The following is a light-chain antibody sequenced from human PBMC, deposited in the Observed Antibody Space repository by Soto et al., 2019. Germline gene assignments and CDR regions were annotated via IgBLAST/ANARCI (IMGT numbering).Light chain of an antibody. CDR2: GAS. Sequence: VLTQSPGTLSLSPGERATLSCRASQSVNNNYFAWYQQKPGQSPRLLIYGASIRATAIPDRFSGSGSGTDVTLTISRLEPEDSAVYYWQQQSRSITFGGGTKVEIK. J-gene: IGKJ4*02. V-gene: IGKV3-20*01. CDR1: QSVNNNY. CDR3: QQQSRSIT.